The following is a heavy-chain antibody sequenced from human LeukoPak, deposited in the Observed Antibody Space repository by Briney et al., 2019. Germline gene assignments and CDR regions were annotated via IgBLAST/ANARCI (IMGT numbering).Heavy chain of an antibody. CDR1: GGSFSGYY. Sequence: SETLSLTCAVYGGSFSGYYWSWIRQPPGKGLEWIGEINHSGSANYNPSLKSRVTISVDTSKNQFSLKLSSVTAADTAVYYCARDPYCSSTSCYVRGAFDIWGQGTMVTVSS. D-gene: IGHD2-2*01. CDR2: INHSGSA. CDR3: ARDPYCSSTSCYVRGAFDI. J-gene: IGHJ3*02. V-gene: IGHV4-34*01.